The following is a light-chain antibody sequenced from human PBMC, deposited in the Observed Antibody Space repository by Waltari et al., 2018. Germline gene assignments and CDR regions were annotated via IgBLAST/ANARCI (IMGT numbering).Light chain of an antibody. V-gene: IGKV1-39*01. Sequence: DIQMTQSPSSLSASVGDRVTITCRESQIISGYLNWNKEKPGKATKSLIYGASSLHSGVPSRFSGIGSGTDFTLTINSLQPEYFATYYCQQGYSAPFTFGQGTKLEIK. J-gene: IGKJ2*01. CDR1: QIISGY. CDR2: GAS. CDR3: QQGYSAPFT.